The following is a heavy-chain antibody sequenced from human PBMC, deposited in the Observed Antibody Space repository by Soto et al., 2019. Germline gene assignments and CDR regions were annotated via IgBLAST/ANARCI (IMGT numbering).Heavy chain of an antibody. CDR2: IWYDGSNK. CDR3: ARDQPYGSGSYKGSGYYGMDV. Sequence: GGSLRLSCAASGFTFSSYGMHWVRQAPGKGLEWVAVIWYDGSNKYYADSVKGRFTISRDNSKNTLYLQMNSLRAEDTAVYYCARDQPYGSGSYKGSGYYGMDVWGQGTTVTVSS. J-gene: IGHJ6*02. CDR1: GFTFSSYG. V-gene: IGHV3-33*01. D-gene: IGHD3-10*01.